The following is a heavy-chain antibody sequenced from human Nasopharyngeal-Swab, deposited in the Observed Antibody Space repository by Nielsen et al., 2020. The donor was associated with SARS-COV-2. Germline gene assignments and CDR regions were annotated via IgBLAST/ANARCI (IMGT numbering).Heavy chain of an antibody. CDR1: GFTFSSSW. V-gene: IGHV3-74*01. CDR3: ARAGEYRFDY. D-gene: IGHD7-27*01. J-gene: IGHJ4*02. CDR2: LNGDATTV. Sequence: RALRLSCAGPGFTFSSSWRHWVRQAPGEGLVWVARLNGDATTVDYADSVKDRFTISRDNAKNTLYLQMNGLRDEDTAIYYCARAGEYRFDYWGQGTLVTVSS.